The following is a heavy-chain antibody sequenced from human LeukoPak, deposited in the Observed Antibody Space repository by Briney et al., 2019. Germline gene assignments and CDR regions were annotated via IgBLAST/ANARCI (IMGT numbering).Heavy chain of an antibody. J-gene: IGHJ4*02. CDR3: ASHPDLRYFDWATHDY. V-gene: IGHV4-34*01. D-gene: IGHD3-9*01. CDR2: INHSGST. CDR1: GGSFSGYY. Sequence: SETLSLTCAVYGGSFSGYYWSWIRQPPGKGLEWIGEINHSGSTNYNPSLKSRVTISVDTSKNQFSLKLSSVTAADTAVYYCASHPDLRYFDWATHDYWGQGTLVTVSS.